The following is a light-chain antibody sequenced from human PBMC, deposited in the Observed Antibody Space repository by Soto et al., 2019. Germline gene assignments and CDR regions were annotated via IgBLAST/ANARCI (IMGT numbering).Light chain of an antibody. CDR2: GNS. CDR3: QSYDSSLSGYV. CDR1: SSNIGAGYD. J-gene: IGLJ1*01. V-gene: IGLV1-40*01. Sequence: QSVLTQPPSVSGAPGQRVTISCIGSSSNIGAGYDVHWYQRLPGTAPKFPIYGNSNRPSGVPDRFSGSKSGTSASLAITGLQAEDEADYYCQSYDSSLSGYVFGTGTKLTVL.